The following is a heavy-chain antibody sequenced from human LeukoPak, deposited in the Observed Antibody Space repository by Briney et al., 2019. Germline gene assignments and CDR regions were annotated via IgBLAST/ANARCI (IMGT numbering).Heavy chain of an antibody. CDR2: ISKEGNDD. J-gene: IGHJ4*02. D-gene: IGHD4-17*01. Sequence: GGSLRLSCAVSGFTFTTYVLHWVRQAPGKGLEWLAFISKEGNDDYYANSVKGRFTISRDNSKKTLYLQMNSLRDEDTAVYYCAKLPTSYGDYGWDYWGQGTLVIVSS. V-gene: IGHV3-30*18. CDR3: AKLPTSYGDYGWDY. CDR1: GFTFTTYV.